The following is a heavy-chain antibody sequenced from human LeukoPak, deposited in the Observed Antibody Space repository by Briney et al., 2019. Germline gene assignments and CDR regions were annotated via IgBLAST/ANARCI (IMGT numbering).Heavy chain of an antibody. CDR3: ASEGIKYSSSLGWFDP. D-gene: IGHD6-6*01. J-gene: IGHJ5*02. CDR2: TYYRSKWYN. V-gene: IGHV6-1*01. CDR1: GDSVSSNSAA. Sequence: SQTLSLTCAISGDSVSSNSAAWNWIRQSPSRGLEWLGRTYYRSKWYNDYAVSVKSRITINPDTSKNQFSLQLNSVTPEDTAVYYCASEGIKYSSSLGWFDPWGQGTLVTVSS.